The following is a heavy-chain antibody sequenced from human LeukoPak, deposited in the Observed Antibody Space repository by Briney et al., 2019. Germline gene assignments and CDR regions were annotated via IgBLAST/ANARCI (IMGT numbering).Heavy chain of an antibody. Sequence: SETLSLACTVSGGSISSYYWSWIRQPAGKGLEWIGRNYTSGSTNYNPSLKSRVTMSVDTSKNQFSLKLSSVTAADTAVYYCARTVLRFLESWFDPWGQGTLVTVSS. CDR3: ARTVLRFLESWFDP. CDR2: NYTSGST. CDR1: GGSISSYY. J-gene: IGHJ5*02. V-gene: IGHV4-4*07. D-gene: IGHD3-3*01.